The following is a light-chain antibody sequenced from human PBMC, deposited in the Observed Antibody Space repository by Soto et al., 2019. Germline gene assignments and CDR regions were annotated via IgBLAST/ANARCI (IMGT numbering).Light chain of an antibody. J-gene: IGKJ1*01. V-gene: IGKV2-28*01. CDR2: LGS. CDR1: QSLLHRNGHIY. Sequence: DVVLTQSPLSLPVTPGEPASISCRSNQSLLHRNGHIYLDWYLQKPGQSPQLLIYLGSNRASGVPDRFSGSGSGTDFTLKIGRVEAEDVGVYYCMQTLQTWTFGQGTKVDIK. CDR3: MQTLQTWT.